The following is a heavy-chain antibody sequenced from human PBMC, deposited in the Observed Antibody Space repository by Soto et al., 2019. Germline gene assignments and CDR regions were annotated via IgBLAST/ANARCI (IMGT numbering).Heavy chain of an antibody. CDR3: ARHEQYTNFYYGMDV. CDR2: IYPYDSVT. Sequence: GASLRIAWETAGDPFTAYWSSWVSKIHGKGLEWIGIIYPYDSVTIYGPSFQGHVTISADNSITPAYLQWSSLKASDTAIYYCARHEQYTNFYYGMDVWGPGTMVTVSS. CDR1: GDPFTAYW. J-gene: IGHJ6*02. V-gene: IGHV5-51*01. D-gene: IGHD5-18*01.